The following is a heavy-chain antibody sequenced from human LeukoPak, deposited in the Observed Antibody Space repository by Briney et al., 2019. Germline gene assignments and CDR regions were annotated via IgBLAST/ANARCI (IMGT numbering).Heavy chain of an antibody. V-gene: IGHV4-39*01. CDR3: ARPLYNSWDRFDP. J-gene: IGHJ5*02. CDR1: GASISSSSRADYFF. D-gene: IGHD3-16*01. CDR2: IDYSGHT. Sequence: SETLSLTCTVSGASISSSSRADYFFWGWIRQAPGTGLEWIGSIDYSGHTYYNPSLKTRATISVDTPKNQFSLSLRSVTAADTAVYYCARPLYNSWDRFDPWGQGTLITV.